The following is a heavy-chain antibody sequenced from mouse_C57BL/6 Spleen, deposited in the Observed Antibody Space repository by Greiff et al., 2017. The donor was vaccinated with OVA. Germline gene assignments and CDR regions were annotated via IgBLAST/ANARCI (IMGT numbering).Heavy chain of an antibody. J-gene: IGHJ1*03. D-gene: IGHD1-1*01. CDR2: IYPGDGDT. CDR3: ARMYYGSSHWYFDV. Sequence: ESGPELVKPGASVKISCKASGYAFSSSWMNWVKQRPGKGLEWIGRIYPGDGDTNYNGKFKGKATLTADKSSSTAYMQLSSLTSEDSAVYFCARMYYGSSHWYFDVWGTGTTVTVSS. CDR1: GYAFSSSW. V-gene: IGHV1-82*01.